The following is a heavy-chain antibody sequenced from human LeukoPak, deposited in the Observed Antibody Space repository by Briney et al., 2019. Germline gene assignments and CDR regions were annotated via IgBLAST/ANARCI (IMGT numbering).Heavy chain of an antibody. J-gene: IGHJ5*02. CDR2: LSASGGTT. V-gene: IGHV3-23*01. CDR3: AKDPREYCSSTSCPNWFDP. Sequence: GGSLRLSCAASGFTFSSYAMSWVRQAPGKGLEWVSSLSASGGTTYYADSVKGRFTISRDNSKNTLYLQMYSPRAEDSAVYYCAKDPREYCSSTSCPNWFDPWGQGTLVTVSS. D-gene: IGHD2-2*01. CDR1: GFTFSSYA.